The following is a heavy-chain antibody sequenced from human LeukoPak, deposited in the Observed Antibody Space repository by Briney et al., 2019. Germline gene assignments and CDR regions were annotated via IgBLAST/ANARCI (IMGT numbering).Heavy chain of an antibody. J-gene: IGHJ4*02. D-gene: IGHD4-17*01. CDR1: GYTFTNYA. V-gene: IGHV1-18*01. CDR3: ARDNPTSPNPSHYGDYVPFDY. CDR2: ISTYIANT. Sequence: ASVKVSCKASGYTFTNYAITWVRQAPGQGLEWMGWISTYIANTKYAQNFQGRVTMTTDTSTSTGYMELRNLRSDDTAMYYCARDNPTSPNPSHYGDYVPFDYWGQGTLVTVSS.